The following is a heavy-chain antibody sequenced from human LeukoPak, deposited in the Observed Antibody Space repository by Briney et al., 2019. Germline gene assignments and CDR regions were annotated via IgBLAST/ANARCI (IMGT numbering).Heavy chain of an antibody. J-gene: IGHJ5*02. CDR2: KITIFGIA. V-gene: IGHV1-69*04. CDR1: GCTFSSYA. D-gene: IGHD3-22*01. Sequence: GASVHVSRQASGCTFSSYAISRLRQAPAQGLEWMGRKITIFGIANYPQKLQGRVTITPDKYTSTAYMELRRLRCEDAAVKYVASAATWNYYDRGALDPWGQGTLVTVSS. CDR3: ASAATWNYYDRGALDP.